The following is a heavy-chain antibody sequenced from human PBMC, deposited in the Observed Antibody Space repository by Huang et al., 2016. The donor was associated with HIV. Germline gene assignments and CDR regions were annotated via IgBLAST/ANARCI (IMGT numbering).Heavy chain of an antibody. CDR1: GGTFTNFP. CDR3: AKGYFPRPNYAMVV. J-gene: IGHJ6*02. V-gene: IGHV1-69*06. CDR2: IIPVFGTI. D-gene: IGHD1-26*01. Sequence: QVQLVQSGAEVKKPGYSVRISCKVYGGTFTNFPFNWVRNAQGQGLEWIGGIIPVFGTIHSEQNVQERVTFTADKSANTAYMELSSLRSDDTAVYYCAKGYFPRPNYAMVVWDQGTTVTVSS.